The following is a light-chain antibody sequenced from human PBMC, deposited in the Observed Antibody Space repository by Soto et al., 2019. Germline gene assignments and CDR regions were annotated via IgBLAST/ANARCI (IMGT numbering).Light chain of an antibody. J-gene: IGLJ3*02. Sequence: QSALTQPASVSGSPGQSITISCTGTSSDVGGYNYVSWYQQHPGKAPKLLIYEVFNRPSGVSDRFSGSKSGNVASLTIFGLQAEDEADYYCSSYTTSPSPQWVFAGGTKVTVL. CDR2: EVF. CDR1: SSDVGGYNY. CDR3: SSYTTSPSPQWV. V-gene: IGLV2-14*01.